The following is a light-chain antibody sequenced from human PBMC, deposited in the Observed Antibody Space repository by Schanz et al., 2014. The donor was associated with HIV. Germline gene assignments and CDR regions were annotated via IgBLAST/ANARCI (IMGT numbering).Light chain of an antibody. CDR3: AAWDDSLNGWV. Sequence: QSVLTQPPSVSGTPGQRVTILCSGSSSNIGINTVNWYQHLPGTAPKLLMYANMERPSGVPDRFSGSGSGTSASLAISGLQSEDEADYYCAAWDDSLNGWVFGGGTKLPVL. CDR2: ANM. CDR1: SSNIGINT. V-gene: IGLV1-44*01. J-gene: IGLJ3*02.